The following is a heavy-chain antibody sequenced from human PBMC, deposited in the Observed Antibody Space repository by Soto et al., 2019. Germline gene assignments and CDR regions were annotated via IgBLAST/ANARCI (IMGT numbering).Heavy chain of an antibody. CDR3: ARADCGGQCPCDY. D-gene: IGHD2-21*01. Sequence: GGSLRLSCAASGFIFGTYVMHWVRQAPGKGLEWVAGIWYDGSVKTYADSVKGRFSISRDNSQNTVYLQMNTLSAEDTAVYYCARADCGGQCPCDYWGQGTLVTVSS. V-gene: IGHV3-33*01. CDR2: IWYDGSVK. J-gene: IGHJ4*02. CDR1: GFIFGTYV.